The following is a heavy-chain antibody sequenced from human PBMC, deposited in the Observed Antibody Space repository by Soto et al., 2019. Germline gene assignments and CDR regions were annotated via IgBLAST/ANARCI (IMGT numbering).Heavy chain of an antibody. Sequence: GGSLRLSCAASGFTCSSYAVSWVRQAPGKGLEWVSAISGSGGSTYYADSVKGRFTISRDNSKNTLYLQMNSLRAEDTAVYYCAKENSELLWFGELFPDAFDIWGQGTMVTV. CDR1: GFTCSSYA. V-gene: IGHV3-23*01. CDR2: ISGSGGST. D-gene: IGHD3-10*01. CDR3: AKENSELLWFGELFPDAFDI. J-gene: IGHJ3*02.